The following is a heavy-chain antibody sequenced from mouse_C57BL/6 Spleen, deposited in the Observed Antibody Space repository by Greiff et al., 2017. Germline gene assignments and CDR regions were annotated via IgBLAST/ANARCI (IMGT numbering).Heavy chain of an antibody. CDR2: IYPRSGNT. CDR1: GYTFTSYG. J-gene: IGHJ3*01. V-gene: IGHV1-81*01. Sequence: VQLQESGAELARPGASVKLSCKASGYTFTSYGISWVKQRTGQGLEWIGEIYPRSGNTYYNEKFKGKATLTADKSSSTAYMELRSLTSEDSAVYFCARNVYYDYDSAWFAYWGQGTLVTVSA. D-gene: IGHD2-4*01. CDR3: ARNVYYDYDSAWFAY.